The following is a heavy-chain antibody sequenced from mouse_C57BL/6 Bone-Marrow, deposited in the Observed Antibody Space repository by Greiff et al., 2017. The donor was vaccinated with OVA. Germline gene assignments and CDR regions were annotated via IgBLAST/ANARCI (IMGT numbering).Heavy chain of an antibody. D-gene: IGHD3-1*01. CDR3: ARSGSPAMDY. Sequence: VKLMESGAELVKPGASVKISCKASGYAFSSYWMNWVKQRPGKGLEWIGQIYPGDGDTNYNGKFKGKATLTADKSSSTAYMQLSSLTSEDSAVYFCARSGSPAMDYWGQGTSVTVSS. CDR1: GYAFSSYW. J-gene: IGHJ4*01. V-gene: IGHV1-80*01. CDR2: IYPGDGDT.